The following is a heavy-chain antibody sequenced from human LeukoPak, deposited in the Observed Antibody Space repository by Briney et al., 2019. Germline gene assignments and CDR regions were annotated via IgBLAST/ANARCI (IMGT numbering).Heavy chain of an antibody. CDR2: IWYDGSSQ. V-gene: IGHV3-33*01. Sequence: GGSLRLSCEASGFPFMSYGMHCVRQAPGKGLEWVSVIWYDGSSQDYAASVKGRFTISRDNPKSTLYLQMNSLRVEDTAVYYCARENCGGDCPPDYWGQGTLVTVSS. CDR1: GFPFMSYG. J-gene: IGHJ4*02. D-gene: IGHD2-21*02. CDR3: ARENCGGDCPPDY.